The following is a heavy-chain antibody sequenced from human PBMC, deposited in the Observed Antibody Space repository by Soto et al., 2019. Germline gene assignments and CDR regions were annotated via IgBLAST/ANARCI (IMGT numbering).Heavy chain of an antibody. CDR2: ISSYNGDT. J-gene: IGHJ6*02. D-gene: IGHD5-12*01. CDR3: AGEGVAPYYYYGMDV. Sequence: ASVKVSCKASGYTFTRSGISWVRQAPGQGPEWMGWISSYNGDTNYAQTFQGRVTMTTDTSTSTAYMELRSLRSDDTAVYYCAGEGVAPYYYYGMDVWGQGTPGTVSS. CDR1: GYTFTRSG. V-gene: IGHV1-18*01.